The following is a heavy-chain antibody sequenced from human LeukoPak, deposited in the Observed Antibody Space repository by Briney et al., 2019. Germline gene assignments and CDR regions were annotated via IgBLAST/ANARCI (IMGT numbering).Heavy chain of an antibody. V-gene: IGHV3-23*01. CDR1: GFTFSSYA. Sequence: PGGSLRLSCAASGFTFSSYAMSWVRQAPGKGLEWVSAISGSGDSTYYGDSVKGRFTISRDNSKNTLYLQMNSLRAEDTAVYYCAKDHGGARHFDYWGQGTLVTVSS. CDR3: AKDHGGARHFDY. D-gene: IGHD3-16*01. CDR2: ISGSGDST. J-gene: IGHJ4*02.